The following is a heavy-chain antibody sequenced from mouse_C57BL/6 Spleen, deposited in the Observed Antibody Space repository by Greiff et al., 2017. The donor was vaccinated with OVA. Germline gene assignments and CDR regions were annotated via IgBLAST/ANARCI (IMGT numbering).Heavy chain of an antibody. CDR2: ISSGSSTI. Sequence: EVQLVESGGGLVKPGGSLKLSCAASGFTFSDYGMHWVRQAPEKGLEWVAYISSGSSTIYYADTVKGRFTISRDNAKNTLFLQMTSLRSEDTAMYYCARTYYYGSSPFDYWGQGTTLTVSS. J-gene: IGHJ2*01. V-gene: IGHV5-17*01. D-gene: IGHD1-1*01. CDR3: ARTYYYGSSPFDY. CDR1: GFTFSDYG.